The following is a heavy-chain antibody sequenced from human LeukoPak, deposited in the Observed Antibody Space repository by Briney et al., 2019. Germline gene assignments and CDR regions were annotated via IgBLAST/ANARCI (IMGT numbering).Heavy chain of an antibody. Sequence: PGRSLRLSCAASGFTFSSYAMHWVRQAPGKGLEWVAVISYDGSNKYYADSVKGRFTISRDNSKNTLHLQMNSLRAEDTAVYYCAREDYGDYGAFDIWGQGTMVTVSS. CDR1: GFTFSSYA. CDR3: AREDYGDYGAFDI. CDR2: ISYDGSNK. D-gene: IGHD4-17*01. J-gene: IGHJ3*02. V-gene: IGHV3-30-3*01.